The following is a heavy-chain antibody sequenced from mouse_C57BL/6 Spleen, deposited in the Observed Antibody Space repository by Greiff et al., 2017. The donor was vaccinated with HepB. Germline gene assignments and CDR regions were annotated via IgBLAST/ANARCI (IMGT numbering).Heavy chain of an antibody. CDR2: ISHSGST. Sequence: DVKLQESGPGLAKPSQTLSLTCSVTGYSITSDYWNWIRKFPGNKLEYMGYISHSGSTYYNPSLKSRISITRDTSKNQSYRQLNSGTTEGTATYYCARVDTTVVGGAMDYWGQGTSVTDAS. V-gene: IGHV3-8*01. CDR3: ARVDTTVVGGAMDY. J-gene: IGHJ4*01. CDR1: GYSITSDY. D-gene: IGHD1-1*01.